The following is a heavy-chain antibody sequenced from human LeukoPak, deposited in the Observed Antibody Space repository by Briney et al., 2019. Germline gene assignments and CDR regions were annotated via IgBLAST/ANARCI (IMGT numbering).Heavy chain of an antibody. V-gene: IGHV3-15*01. Sequence: GGSLGLSCAASGFTFSNAWMSWVRQTPGKGLEWVGRIRSNTDSGTTDYTAPVKGRFTISRDDSKNTLYLQMNSLKTEDTAVYYCTTGDCRSTSCYTDYYYYYMDVWGKGTTVTVSS. J-gene: IGHJ6*03. CDR3: TTGDCRSTSCYTDYYYYYMDV. CDR1: GFTFSNAW. CDR2: IRSNTDSGTT. D-gene: IGHD2-2*02.